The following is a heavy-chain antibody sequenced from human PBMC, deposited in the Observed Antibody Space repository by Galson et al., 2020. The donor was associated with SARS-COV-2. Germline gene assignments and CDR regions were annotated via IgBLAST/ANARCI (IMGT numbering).Heavy chain of an antibody. CDR2: IYISGST. J-gene: IGHJ4*02. CDR1: GGSISSYY. D-gene: IGHD2-15*01. CDR3: ARVPPTYCSGGICPGYYFDY. V-gene: IGHV4-4*07. Sequence: SETLSLTCTVSGGSISSYYWSWIRQPAGKGLEWIGRIYISGSTNHNPSLKSRVTMSVDTSKNQFSLKLSSVTAADTAVYYCARVPPTYCSGGICPGYYFDYWGQGTLVTVSS.